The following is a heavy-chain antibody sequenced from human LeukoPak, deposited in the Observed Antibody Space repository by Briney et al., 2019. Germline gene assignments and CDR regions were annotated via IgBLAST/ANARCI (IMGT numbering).Heavy chain of an antibody. Sequence: GGSLRLSCAASGFTFSNSWMSWVRQAPGKGLEWVANIKEDGTEKYYVDSVKGRFTISRDNAENSLSLQMNSLRVEDTAVYYCARRAVAGPWGQGTLVTVSS. D-gene: IGHD6-19*01. J-gene: IGHJ5*02. V-gene: IGHV3-7*01. CDR1: GFTFSNSW. CDR2: IKEDGTEK. CDR3: ARRAVAGP.